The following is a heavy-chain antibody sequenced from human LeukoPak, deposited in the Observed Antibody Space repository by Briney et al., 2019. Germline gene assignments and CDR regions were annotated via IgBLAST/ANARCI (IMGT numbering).Heavy chain of an antibody. CDR1: GGSFSGYY. V-gene: IGHV4-59*01. CDR3: ARDVSGPLDYGMDV. Sequence: PSETLSLTCAVYGGSFSGYYWSWIRQPPGKGLEWIGYIYYSGSTNYNPSLKSRVTISVDTSKNQFSLKLSSVTAADTAVYYCARDVSGPLDYGMDVWGQGTTVTVSS. J-gene: IGHJ6*02. D-gene: IGHD2-15*01. CDR2: IYYSGST.